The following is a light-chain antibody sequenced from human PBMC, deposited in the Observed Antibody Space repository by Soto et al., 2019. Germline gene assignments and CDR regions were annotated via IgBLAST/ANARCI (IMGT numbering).Light chain of an antibody. CDR1: QSVSSY. V-gene: IGKV3-11*01. Sequence: IVLTQSPATLSLSPGERATLSCRASQSVSSYLAWYQQKPGQAPRLLIYDASNRATGIPARFSGSGSGTDFTLTISSLEPEDFSVYYCQQRSNWGFTFGPWTKLDIK. CDR2: DAS. CDR3: QQRSNWGFT. J-gene: IGKJ3*01.